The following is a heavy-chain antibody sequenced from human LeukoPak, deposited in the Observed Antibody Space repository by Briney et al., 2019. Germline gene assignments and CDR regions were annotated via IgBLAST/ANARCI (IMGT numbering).Heavy chain of an antibody. D-gene: IGHD5-18*01. V-gene: IGHV4-39*07. Sequence: SETLSLTCTVSGGSISSSSYYWGWIRQPPGKGLEWIGSIYYSGSTYYNPSLKSRVTISVDTSKNQFSLKLSSVTAADTAVYYCARDGGGYSSHYYYMDVWGKGTTVTVSS. CDR3: ARDGGGYSSHYYYMDV. J-gene: IGHJ6*03. CDR2: IYYSGST. CDR1: GGSISSSSYY.